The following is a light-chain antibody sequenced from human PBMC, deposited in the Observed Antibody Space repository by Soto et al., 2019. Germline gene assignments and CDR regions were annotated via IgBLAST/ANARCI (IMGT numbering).Light chain of an antibody. CDR1: QSVSSN. CDR3: QQYNNWPRT. CDR2: GAS. J-gene: IGKJ3*01. Sequence: EIVMTQSPATLSVSPGERATLSCRASQSVSSNLAWYQQKPGQAPRLLIYGASTRATGIPARFSGSGSGTEFNLTISSLQSEDFAVYYCQQYNNWPRTFGPGTKVDIK. V-gene: IGKV3-15*01.